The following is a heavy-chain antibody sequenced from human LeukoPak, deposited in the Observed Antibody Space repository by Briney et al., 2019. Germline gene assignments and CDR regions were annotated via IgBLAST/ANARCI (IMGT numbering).Heavy chain of an antibody. V-gene: IGHV3-7*04. Sequence: PGGSLRLSCAASGFTFSSYSMNWVRQAPGKGLEWVANIKEDGSEKYYVDSVKGRFTISRDNAKNSLYLQMNSLRAEDTAVYYCARDYDYVWGSYRYFYFDYWGQGTLVTVSS. J-gene: IGHJ4*02. CDR1: GFTFSSYS. D-gene: IGHD3-16*02. CDR2: IKEDGSEK. CDR3: ARDYDYVWGSYRYFYFDY.